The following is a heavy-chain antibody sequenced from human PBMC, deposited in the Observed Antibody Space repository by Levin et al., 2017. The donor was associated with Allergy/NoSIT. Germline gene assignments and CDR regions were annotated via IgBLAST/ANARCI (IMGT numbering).Heavy chain of an antibody. V-gene: IGHV3-74*01. CDR1: GFLFNTYW. CDR2: INGDGSST. D-gene: IGHD5-18*01. CDR3: ARDKTYTMDV. J-gene: IGHJ6*02. Sequence: GGSLRLSCAASGFLFNTYWMHWVRQVPGKGLVWVSRINGDGSSTTYADSVKGRFTISRDNAKNTLYLQMNSLRAEDTAMYYCARDKTYTMDVWGQGTTVTVSS.